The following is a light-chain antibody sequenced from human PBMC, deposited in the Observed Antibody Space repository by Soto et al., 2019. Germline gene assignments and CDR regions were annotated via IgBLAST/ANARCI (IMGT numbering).Light chain of an antibody. Sequence: QPVLTQPASVSGSRGQSITISCTGTSSNVGSYNFVSWYRQYPGKAPELIIYEVSQRPSTFFNRFSGSKSGNTASLTISGLQSDDEADYYCCSYAGNNALVFGGGTQLTVL. V-gene: IGLV2-23*02. CDR1: SSNVGSYNF. CDR2: EVS. J-gene: IGLJ3*02. CDR3: CSYAGNNALV.